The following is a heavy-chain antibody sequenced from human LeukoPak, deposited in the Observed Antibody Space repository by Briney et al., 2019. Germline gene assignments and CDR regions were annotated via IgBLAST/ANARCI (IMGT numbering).Heavy chain of an antibody. CDR1: GGSVNSGNYY. J-gene: IGHJ4*02. Sequence: SETLSLTCTVSGGSVNSGNYYWSWIRQPPGKGLEWIGYIYYSGSTYYYNPSLESRVTISLDTSKYQFSLKLNSLTAADTAVYYCARDREWELQSSRYFDYWGQGTLVTVSS. D-gene: IGHD1-26*01. CDR2: IYYSGSTY. V-gene: IGHV4-61*01. CDR3: ARDREWELQSSRYFDY.